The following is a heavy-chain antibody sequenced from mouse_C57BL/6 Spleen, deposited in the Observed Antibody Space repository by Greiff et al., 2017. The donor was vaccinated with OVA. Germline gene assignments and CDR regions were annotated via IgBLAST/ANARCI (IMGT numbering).Heavy chain of an antibody. D-gene: IGHD2-5*01. CDR3: ATYYSNYHYYAMDY. V-gene: IGHV2-5*01. CDR1: GFSLTSYG. CDR2: IWRGGST. Sequence: VKLVESGPGLVQPSQSLSITCTVSGFSLTSYGVHWVRQSPGKGLEWLGVIWRGGSTDYNAAFMSRLSITKDNSKSQVFFKMNSLQADDTAIYYCATYYSNYHYYAMDYWGQGTSVTVSS. J-gene: IGHJ4*01.